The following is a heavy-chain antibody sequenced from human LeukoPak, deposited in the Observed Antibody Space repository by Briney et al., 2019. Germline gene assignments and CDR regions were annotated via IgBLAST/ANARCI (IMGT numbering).Heavy chain of an antibody. Sequence: SETLSLTCTVSGGSISSYYWSWIRQPPGKGLEWIGEINHSGSTNYNPSLKSRVTISVDTSKNQFSLKLSSVTAADTAVYYCARSVGARPFFDYWGQGTLVTVSS. D-gene: IGHD1-26*01. CDR2: INHSGST. CDR1: GGSISSYY. J-gene: IGHJ4*02. V-gene: IGHV4-34*01. CDR3: ARSVGARPFFDY.